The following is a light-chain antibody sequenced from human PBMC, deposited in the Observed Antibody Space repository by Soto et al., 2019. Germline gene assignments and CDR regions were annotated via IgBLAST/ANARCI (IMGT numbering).Light chain of an antibody. CDR2: DVS. J-gene: IGLJ1*01. Sequence: QSALTRPASVSGSPGQSITISCTGTSSDVGGYNYVSWYQQHPGKAPKLMIYDVSARPSGVSNRFSGSKSGNTASLTISGLQAEDEADYYCSSYKSSSTLFVFGTGTKVTVL. CDR1: SSDVGGYNY. V-gene: IGLV2-14*03. CDR3: SSYKSSSTLFV.